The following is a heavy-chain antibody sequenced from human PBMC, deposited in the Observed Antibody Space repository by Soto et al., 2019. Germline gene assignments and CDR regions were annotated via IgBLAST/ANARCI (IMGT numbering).Heavy chain of an antibody. Sequence: EVQLLESGGGLVQPGGSLRLSCAASGFTSSSYAMSWVRQAPEKGLEWVSGISGSGGSTYYADSVKGRFTISRDNSKNTLYLQMNSLRAEDTAVYYCAKDRTITMIVVPHAFDIWGRGTMVTVSS. CDR2: ISGSGGST. D-gene: IGHD3-22*01. J-gene: IGHJ3*02. CDR1: GFTSSSYA. V-gene: IGHV3-23*01. CDR3: AKDRTITMIVVPHAFDI.